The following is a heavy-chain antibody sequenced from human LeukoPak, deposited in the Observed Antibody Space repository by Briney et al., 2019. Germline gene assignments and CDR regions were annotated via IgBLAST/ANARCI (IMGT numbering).Heavy chain of an antibody. CDR3: ARGGRGDFDI. CDR1: GFTFSTYG. Sequence: GGSLRLSCAASGFTFSTYGMHWVRQAPGKGLEWVAVMSYDGSNKYYADSVKGRFTISRDNSKNTLYLQMNSLRTEDTAVYYCARGGRGDFDIWGQGTMVTVSS. D-gene: IGHD2-21*01. V-gene: IGHV3-30*03. CDR2: MSYDGSNK. J-gene: IGHJ3*02.